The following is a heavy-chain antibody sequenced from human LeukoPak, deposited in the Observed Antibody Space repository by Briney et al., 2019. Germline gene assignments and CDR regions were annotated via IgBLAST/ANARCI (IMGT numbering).Heavy chain of an antibody. CDR2: IYYSGSA. Sequence: SETLSLTCTVSGGSISGYYWSWTRQPPGKGLEWIGYIYYSGSANYNPSLKSRVTISVDTSKNQISLKLSSVTAADTAVYYCARGGTMIRGAYWGQGTLVTVSS. CDR1: GGSISGYY. J-gene: IGHJ4*02. V-gene: IGHV4-59*08. CDR3: ARGGTMIRGAY. D-gene: IGHD3-10*01.